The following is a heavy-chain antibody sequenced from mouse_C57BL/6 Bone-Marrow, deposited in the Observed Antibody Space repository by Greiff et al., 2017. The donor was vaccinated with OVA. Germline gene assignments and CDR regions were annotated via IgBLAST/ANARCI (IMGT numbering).Heavy chain of an antibody. D-gene: IGHD1-1*01. J-gene: IGHJ1*03. Sequence: VQLQQSGAELVRPGTSVKVSCKASGYAFTNYLIEWVKQRPGQGLEWIGVINPGSGGTNYNEKFKGKATLTADKSSSTAYMQLSSLTSEDSAVYFCARGVVAPDWYFDVWGTGTTVTVSS. CDR2: INPGSGGT. CDR1: GYAFTNYL. CDR3: ARGVVAPDWYFDV. V-gene: IGHV1-54*01.